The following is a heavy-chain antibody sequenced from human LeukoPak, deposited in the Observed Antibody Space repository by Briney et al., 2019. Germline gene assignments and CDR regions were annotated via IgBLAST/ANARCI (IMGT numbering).Heavy chain of an antibody. CDR2: ISGSGGST. V-gene: IGHV3-23*01. J-gene: IGHJ4*02. D-gene: IGHD2-2*01. CDR3: AKGGGNYQLYPYYFDY. CDR1: GFTFSTYA. Sequence: PGGSLRLSCAASGFTFSTYAMSWVRQAPGKGLEWVSAISGSGGSTYYADSVKGRFTISRDNSTNTLYLQMNSIRAEYTHVHYCAKGGGNYQLYPYYFDYWGQGTLVTVSS.